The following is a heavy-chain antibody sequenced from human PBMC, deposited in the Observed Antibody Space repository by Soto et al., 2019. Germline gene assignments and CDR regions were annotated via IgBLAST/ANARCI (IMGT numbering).Heavy chain of an antibody. D-gene: IGHD3-10*01. V-gene: IGHV1-3*01. Sequence: ASVKVSCKASGYTFTSYGISWVRQAPGQRLEWMGWINAGNGNTKYSQKFQGRVTITRDTSASTAYMELSSLRSEDTAVYYCARDRDRDYYYYYGMDVWGQGTTVTVSS. CDR1: GYTFTSYG. J-gene: IGHJ6*02. CDR3: ARDRDRDYYYYYGMDV. CDR2: INAGNGNT.